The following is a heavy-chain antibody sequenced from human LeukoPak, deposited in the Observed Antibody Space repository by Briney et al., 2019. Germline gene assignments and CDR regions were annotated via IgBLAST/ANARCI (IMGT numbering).Heavy chain of an antibody. CDR2: INPNSGGT. CDR3: ARDLWVTTVTNLYYYYGMDV. Sequence: GASVKVSCKASGYTFTGYYMHWVRQAPGQGLEWMGWINPNSGGTNYAQKFQGRVTMTRDTSISTAYMELSRLRSDDTAVYYCARDLWVTTVTNLYYYYGMDVWGQGTTVTVSS. V-gene: IGHV1-2*02. J-gene: IGHJ6*02. D-gene: IGHD4-11*01. CDR1: GYTFTGYY.